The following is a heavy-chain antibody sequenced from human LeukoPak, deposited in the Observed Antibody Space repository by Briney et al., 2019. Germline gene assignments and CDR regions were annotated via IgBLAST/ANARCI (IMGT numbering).Heavy chain of an antibody. Sequence: PGGSLRLSCAASGFSFSSYGMHWVRQAPGKGLEWVAFIRYDGSNKYYADSVKGRFTISRDKSKNTLYLQMNSLRAEDTAVYYCAKGGVTADYIDYWGQGTLVTVSS. V-gene: IGHV3-30*02. CDR1: GFSFSSYG. D-gene: IGHD4-23*01. CDR2: IRYDGSNK. CDR3: AKGGVTADYIDY. J-gene: IGHJ4*02.